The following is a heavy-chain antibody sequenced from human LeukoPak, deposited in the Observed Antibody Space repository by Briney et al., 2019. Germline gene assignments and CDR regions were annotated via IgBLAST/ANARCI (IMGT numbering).Heavy chain of an antibody. V-gene: IGHV3-74*01. D-gene: IGHD2-2*01. CDR1: VYSLRIYW. Sequence: GGCLRLSCAASVYSLRIYWIHCVPHALGRGRVCVSHINSDGSSTSYADSVKGRFTISRDNAKNTLYLQMNSLRAEDTAVYYCAISASRDGNYYYFYGMDVWGKGTTVTVSS. J-gene: IGHJ6*04. CDR2: INSDGSST. CDR3: AISASRDGNYYYFYGMDV.